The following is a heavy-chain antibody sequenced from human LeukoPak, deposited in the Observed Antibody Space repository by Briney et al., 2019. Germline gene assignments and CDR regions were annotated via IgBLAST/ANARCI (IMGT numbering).Heavy chain of an antibody. Sequence: GESLKISCKGSGYSFISYWIAWGRQKSGKGLEWMGIIYPGDSDTRYSPSFQGQVTISADKSISTAYLQWGSLKASDTAMYYCARPPEVGDIDSWLDPWDRGHRVLVSS. J-gene: IGHJ5*02. CDR2: IYPGDSDT. CDR3: ARPPEVGDIDSWLDP. D-gene: IGHD1-26*01. V-gene: IGHV5-51*01. CDR1: GYSFISYW.